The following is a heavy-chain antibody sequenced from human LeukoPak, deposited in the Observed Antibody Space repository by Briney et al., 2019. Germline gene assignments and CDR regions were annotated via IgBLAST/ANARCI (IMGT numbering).Heavy chain of an antibody. V-gene: IGHV3-21*01. CDR2: ISNSSSYI. Sequence: WGSLRLSCAASGFTFSSYSMNWVRQAPGKGLEWVSSISNSSSYIYYAASVKGRFTISRDNAKNSLYLQMNSLRAEDTAVYYCAVNYCSSTSCYVDAFDIWGQGTMVTVSS. CDR3: AVNYCSSTSCYVDAFDI. D-gene: IGHD2-2*01. J-gene: IGHJ3*02. CDR1: GFTFSSYS.